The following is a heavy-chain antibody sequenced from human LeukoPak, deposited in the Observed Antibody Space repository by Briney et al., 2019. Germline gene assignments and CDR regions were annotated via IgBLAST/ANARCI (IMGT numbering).Heavy chain of an antibody. CDR3: ARRNPGYSSSWYFNDY. CDR2: ISSNFSYI. V-gene: IGHV3-21*01. J-gene: IGHJ4*02. Sequence: GGSLRLSCAASGFTFSTYSMNWVRQAPGKGLEWVSSISSNFSYIHYADSVKGRFTISRDNAKNSLYLQMSSLRAEDTAVYYCARRNPGYSSSWYFNDYWGQGTLVTVSP. CDR1: GFTFSTYS. D-gene: IGHD6-13*01.